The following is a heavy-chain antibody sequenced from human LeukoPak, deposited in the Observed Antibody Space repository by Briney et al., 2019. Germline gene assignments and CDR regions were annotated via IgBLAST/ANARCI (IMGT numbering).Heavy chain of an antibody. CDR3: AKAPVTSCRGAYCYPFDY. CDR1: GFTFSKYG. V-gene: IGHV3-23*01. Sequence: GRSLRLSCAASGFTFSKYGMSWVRQAPGKGLEWVSAISSTDAGTYHADSVRGRFTISRDSSKNTLYLQMNSLRAEDAAVYYCAKAPVTSCRGAYCYPFDYWGQGTLVTVSS. D-gene: IGHD2-21*01. CDR2: ISSTDAGT. J-gene: IGHJ4*02.